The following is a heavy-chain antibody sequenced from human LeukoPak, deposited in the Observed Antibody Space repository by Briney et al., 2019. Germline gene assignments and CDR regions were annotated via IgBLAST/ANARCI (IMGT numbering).Heavy chain of an antibody. CDR1: GFTFNTYA. CDR3: AKSSTETLYFFYYMDV. D-gene: IGHD4-17*01. CDR2: IRVGDYHT. V-gene: IGHV3-23*01. Sequence: PGGSLRLSCVASGFTFNTYAMTWVRQAPGKGLEWIAAIRVGDYHTYYADSVKGRFTISRDNSKNTLYLLMNTLRAEDTAVYYCAKSSTETLYFFYYMDVWGKGATVTVSS. J-gene: IGHJ6*03.